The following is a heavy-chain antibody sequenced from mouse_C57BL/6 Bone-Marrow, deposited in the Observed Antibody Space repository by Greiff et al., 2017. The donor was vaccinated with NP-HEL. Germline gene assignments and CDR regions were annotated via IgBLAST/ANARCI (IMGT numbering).Heavy chain of an antibody. CDR2: IDPSDSYT. D-gene: IGHD4-1*01. V-gene: IGHV1-69*01. J-gene: IGHJ2*01. Sequence: PGQGLEWIGEIDPSDSYTNYKQKFKGKSTLTVDKSSSTAYMQLSSLTSEGSAVYYCARSDWDEEGWGKGTTLTVSS. CDR3: ARSDWDEEG.